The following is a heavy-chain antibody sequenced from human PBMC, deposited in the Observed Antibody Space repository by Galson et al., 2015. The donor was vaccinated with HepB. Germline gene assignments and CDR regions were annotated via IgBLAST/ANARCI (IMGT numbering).Heavy chain of an antibody. J-gene: IGHJ4*02. Sequence: LEWVADISYDGVDKYYADSVKGRFTISRDNAKNTLYLQMNSLKTEDTAVYYCAKAEVPFSSGWDYYDYWGQGTRVTVSS. D-gene: IGHD6-19*01. CDR2: ISYDGVDK. CDR3: AKAEVPFSSGWDYYDY. V-gene: IGHV3-30*18.